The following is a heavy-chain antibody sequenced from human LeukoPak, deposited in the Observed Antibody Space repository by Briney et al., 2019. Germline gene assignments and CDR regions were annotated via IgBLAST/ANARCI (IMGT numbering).Heavy chain of an antibody. CDR2: IYYSGST. CDR3: ARLSSGHLDAFDI. CDR1: ADSISGYY. V-gene: IGHV4-59*12. J-gene: IGHJ3*02. Sequence: SETLSLTCTVSADSISGYYWSWIRQPPGKGLEWIGYIYYSGSTNYNPSLKSRVTMSVDTSKNQFSLKLSSVTAADTAVYYCARLSSGHLDAFDIWGQGTVVTVSS. D-gene: IGHD3-22*01.